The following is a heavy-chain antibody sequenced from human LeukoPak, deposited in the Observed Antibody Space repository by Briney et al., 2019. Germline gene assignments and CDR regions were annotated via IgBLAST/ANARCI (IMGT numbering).Heavy chain of an antibody. D-gene: IGHD5-18*01. Sequence: SETLSLTCTVSGGSISSYYWSWIRQPAGKGLEWIGRIYNTGSTNYNPSLKSRVTISVDKSKNQFSLKLSSVTAADTAVYYCARQDTAEISWFDPWGQGTLVTVSS. V-gene: IGHV4-4*07. CDR2: IYNTGST. CDR1: GGSISSYY. CDR3: ARQDTAEISWFDP. J-gene: IGHJ5*02.